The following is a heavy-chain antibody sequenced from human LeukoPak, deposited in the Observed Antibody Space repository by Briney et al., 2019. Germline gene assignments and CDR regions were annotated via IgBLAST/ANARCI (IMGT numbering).Heavy chain of an antibody. CDR2: IYYSGST. Sequence: PSETLSLTCTVSGGSINSKSYYWGWIRQPPGEGLEWIGSIYYSGSTYYNPSLKSRVTISVDTSKNQFSLKLSSVTAADTAVYYCARLDLRPPHGDLDYWGQGTLVTVSS. D-gene: IGHD4-17*01. CDR3: ARLDLRPPHGDLDY. V-gene: IGHV4-39*07. CDR1: GGSINSKSYY. J-gene: IGHJ4*02.